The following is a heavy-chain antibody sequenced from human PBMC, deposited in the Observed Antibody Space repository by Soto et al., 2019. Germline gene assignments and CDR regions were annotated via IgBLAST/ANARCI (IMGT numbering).Heavy chain of an antibody. CDR1: GGSFSGYY. D-gene: IGHD6-13*01. CDR3: ARGRAAGSSSWYYYYYGMDV. CDR2: INHSGGT. V-gene: IGHV4-34*01. J-gene: IGHJ6*02. Sequence: SETLSLTCAVYGGSFSGYYWSWIRQPPGKGLEWIGEINHSGGTNYNPSLKSRVTISVDTSKNQFSLKLSSVTAADTAVYYCARGRAAGSSSWYYYYYGMDVWGQGTTVTVSS.